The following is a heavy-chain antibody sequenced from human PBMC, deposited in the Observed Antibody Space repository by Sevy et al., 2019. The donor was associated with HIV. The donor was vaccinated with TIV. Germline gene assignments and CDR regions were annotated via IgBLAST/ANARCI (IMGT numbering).Heavy chain of an antibody. J-gene: IGHJ4*02. CDR3: ASHYYDSTGYYYPLDY. V-gene: IGHV3-30*04. CDR1: GFNFSTYA. CDR2: ISSDGNNK. D-gene: IGHD3-22*01. Sequence: GGSLRLSCTAFGFNFSTYAMYWVRLAPGKGLEWVTVISSDGNNKDYADSVKGRFTISRDNSKNTLYLQMNSLRAEDTAVYYCASHYYDSTGYYYPLDYWGQGTLVTVSS.